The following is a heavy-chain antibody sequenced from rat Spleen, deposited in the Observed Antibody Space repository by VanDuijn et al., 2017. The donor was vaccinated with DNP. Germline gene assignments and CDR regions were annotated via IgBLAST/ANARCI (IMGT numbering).Heavy chain of an antibody. D-gene: IGHD1-12*02. Sequence: QVQLKESGPGLVQPSQTLSLTCTVSGFSLTGYTVSWVRQPPGKGLEWIAAISDGGTTYYNSALKSRLSISRDTSKSQVFLKMNSLQTEDTAMYFCARPYYFDGSYYYGWFPYWGQGTLVTVSS. CDR2: ISDGGTT. J-gene: IGHJ3*01. CDR1: GFSLTGYT. V-gene: IGHV2-6*01. CDR3: ARPYYFDGSYYYGWFPY.